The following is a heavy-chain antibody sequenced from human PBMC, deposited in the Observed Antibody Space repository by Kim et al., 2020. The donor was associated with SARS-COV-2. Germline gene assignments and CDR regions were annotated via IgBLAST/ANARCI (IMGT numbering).Heavy chain of an antibody. CDR3: ARDSSEGGSGYHPMVFDY. CDR1: GGSISSYY. J-gene: IGHJ4*02. Sequence: SETLSLTCTVSGGSISSYYWSWIRQPPGKGLEWIGYIYYSGSTNYNPAPKSRVAISVDTSKNHFSLKLSSVPAADTAVYYCARDSSEGGSGYHPMVFDYWGQGTLVTVSS. CDR2: IYYSGST. D-gene: IGHD3-22*01. V-gene: IGHV4-59*01.